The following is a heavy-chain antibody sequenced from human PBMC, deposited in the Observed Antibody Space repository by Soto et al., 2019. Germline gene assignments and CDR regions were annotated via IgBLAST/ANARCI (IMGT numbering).Heavy chain of an antibody. J-gene: IGHJ6*02. CDR2: IYPGDSHT. CDR3: ARVGGVHSGYDYHYYYGFDV. D-gene: IGHD5-12*01. CDR1: GYSFTTYW. V-gene: IGHV5-51*01. Sequence: GESLKISCNGSGYSFTTYWIVWVRQMPGKGLEWMAIIYPGDSHTRYSPSFRGQVTISADKSISTAYLQWTSLKASDTAMYYCARVGGVHSGYDYHYYYGFDVWGQGTTVTVSS.